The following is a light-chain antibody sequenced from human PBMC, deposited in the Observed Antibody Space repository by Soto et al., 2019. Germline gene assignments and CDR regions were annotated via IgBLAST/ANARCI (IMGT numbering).Light chain of an antibody. Sequence: IVLTQSPLSLPVSPGEPASISCRSSQSLLHSNGYTYLDWYLQKPGQSPQLLIYLVSDRASGVPDRFSGSGSGTDFTLKISRVEAEDVGVYYCMQALQTPFTFGGGTKVDTK. V-gene: IGKV2-28*01. J-gene: IGKJ4*01. CDR1: QSLLHSNGYTY. CDR2: LVS. CDR3: MQALQTPFT.